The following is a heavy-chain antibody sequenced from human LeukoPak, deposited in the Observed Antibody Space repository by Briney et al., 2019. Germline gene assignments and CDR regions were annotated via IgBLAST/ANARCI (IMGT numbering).Heavy chain of an antibody. CDR3: ARADYYDSSGYFHFVFDY. V-gene: IGHV1-2*02. CDR1: GYTFTGYH. Sequence: ASVKVSCKASGYTFTGYHMHWVRQAPGQGLEWMGWINPNSGGTNYAQKFQGRVTMTRDTSISTAYMELSRLRSDDTAVYYCARADYYDSSGYFHFVFDYWGQGTLVTVSS. D-gene: IGHD3-22*01. J-gene: IGHJ4*02. CDR2: INPNSGGT.